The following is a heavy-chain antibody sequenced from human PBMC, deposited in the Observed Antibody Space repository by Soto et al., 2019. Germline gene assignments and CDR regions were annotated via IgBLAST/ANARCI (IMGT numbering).Heavy chain of an antibody. D-gene: IGHD6-6*01. Sequence: GGSLRLSCAASGFTVSSNYMSWVRQAPGKGLEWVSVIYSGGSTYYADSVKGRFTISRHNSKNTLYLQMNSLRAEDTAVYYCARDSIAARPWNAFDIWGQGTMVTVSS. V-gene: IGHV3-53*04. CDR3: ARDSIAARPWNAFDI. J-gene: IGHJ3*02. CDR2: IYSGGST. CDR1: GFTVSSNY.